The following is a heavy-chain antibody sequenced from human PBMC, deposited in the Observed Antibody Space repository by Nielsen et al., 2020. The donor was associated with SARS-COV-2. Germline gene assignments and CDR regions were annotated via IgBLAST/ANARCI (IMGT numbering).Heavy chain of an antibody. CDR3: AKGSDYVWGSYRSYYYYYGMDV. J-gene: IGHJ6*02. CDR1: GFTFSSYW. V-gene: IGHV3-7*03. Sequence: GGSLRLSCAASGFTFSSYWMTWVRQAPGKGLEWVANIKQDGSEKYYVDSVKGRFTISRDNSKNSLYLQMNSLRTEDTALYYCAKGSDYVWGSYRSYYYYYGMDVWGQGTTVTVSS. D-gene: IGHD3-16*02. CDR2: IKQDGSEK.